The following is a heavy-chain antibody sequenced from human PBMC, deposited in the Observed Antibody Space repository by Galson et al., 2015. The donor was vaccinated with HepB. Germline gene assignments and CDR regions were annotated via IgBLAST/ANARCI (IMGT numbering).Heavy chain of an antibody. V-gene: IGHV4-34*01. CDR1: GGSFSGYY. CDR3: ARGRRVYYYYGMDV. CDR2: INHSGST. Sequence: ETLSLTCAVYGGSFSGYYWSWIRQPPGKGLEWIGEINHSGSTNYNPSLKSRVTISVDTSKNQFSLKLSSVTAADTAVYYCARGRRVYYYYGMDVWGQGTTVTVSS. J-gene: IGHJ6*02.